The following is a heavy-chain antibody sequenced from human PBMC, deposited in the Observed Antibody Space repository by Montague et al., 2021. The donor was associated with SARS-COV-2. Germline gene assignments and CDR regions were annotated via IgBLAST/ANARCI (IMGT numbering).Heavy chain of an antibody. Sequence: PALVKPTQTLTLTCSFSGFSLSNTGVGVSWIRQPPGKAPEWLALIYWADDKRYSPSLMSRLTVTKDTSRNQVVLTMTNMDPVDTAKYYCARIRVVIGSNWFDPWGQGTLVTVSS. CDR2: IYWADDK. J-gene: IGHJ5*02. D-gene: IGHD3-22*01. CDR1: GFSLSNTGVG. CDR3: ARIRVVIGSNWFDP. V-gene: IGHV2-5*02.